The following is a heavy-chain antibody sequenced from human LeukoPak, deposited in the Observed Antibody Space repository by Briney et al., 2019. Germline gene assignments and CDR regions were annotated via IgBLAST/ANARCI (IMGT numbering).Heavy chain of an antibody. V-gene: IGHV4-38-2*02. Sequence: SETLSLTCTVSGYSISSGYYWGWIRPPPGKGLEWIGSIYHSGSTYYNPSLKSRVTISVDTSKNQFSLKLSSVTAADTAVYYCARDSPTGIDYWGQGTLVTVSS. CDR1: GYSISSGYY. CDR3: ARDSPTGIDY. D-gene: IGHD3-10*01. CDR2: IYHSGST. J-gene: IGHJ4*02.